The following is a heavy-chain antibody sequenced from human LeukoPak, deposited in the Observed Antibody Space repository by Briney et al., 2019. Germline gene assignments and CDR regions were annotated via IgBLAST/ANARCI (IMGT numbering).Heavy chain of an antibody. J-gene: IGHJ4*02. CDR3: AKDATGVNILRYFDWLLPLDY. CDR1: GFTFSSYG. D-gene: IGHD3-9*01. V-gene: IGHV3-30*02. CDR2: IRYDGSNK. Sequence: PGGSLRLSCAASGFTFSSYGMHWVRQAPGKGLEWVAFIRYDGSNKYYADSVKGRFTISRDNSKNTLYLQMNSLRAEDTAVYYCAKDATGVNILRYFDWLLPLDYWGQGTLVTVSS.